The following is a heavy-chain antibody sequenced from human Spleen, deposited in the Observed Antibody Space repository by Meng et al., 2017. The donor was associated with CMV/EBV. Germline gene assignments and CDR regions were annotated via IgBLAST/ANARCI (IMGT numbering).Heavy chain of an antibody. J-gene: IGHJ3*02. CDR1: GYSFTNYW. V-gene: IGHV5-51*01. Sequence: GESLKISCKGSGYSFTNYWIGWARQMPGKGLEWMGIIYPGDSDTRYSPSFQGHVTISADKSISSAYLQWSSLKASDTAIYYCARCLYYFGSGSLGAFDIWDQGTLVTVSS. CDR2: IYPGDSDT. D-gene: IGHD3-10*01. CDR3: ARCLYYFGSGSLGAFDI.